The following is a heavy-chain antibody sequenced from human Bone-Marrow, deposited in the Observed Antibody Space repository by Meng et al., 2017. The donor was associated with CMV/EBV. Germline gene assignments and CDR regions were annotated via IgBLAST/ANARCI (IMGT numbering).Heavy chain of an antibody. V-gene: IGHV5-51*01. CDR2: IFPGDSDT. D-gene: IGHD2-8*01. Sequence: GGSLRLSCKGSGYSFTNYWIGWVRQMPGKGLEWMGFIFPGDSDTRYSPSFQGQVTISADKSISTAYLQWSSLKASDTAMYYCTRQRGYCTNGVCPYWYFDLWGRGTLVTVSS. J-gene: IGHJ2*01. CDR3: TRQRGYCTNGVCPYWYFDL. CDR1: GYSFTNYW.